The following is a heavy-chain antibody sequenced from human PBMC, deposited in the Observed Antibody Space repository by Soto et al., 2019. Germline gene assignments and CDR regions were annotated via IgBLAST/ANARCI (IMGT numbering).Heavy chain of an antibody. V-gene: IGHV4-31*03. CDR1: GGSITSGGSF. Sequence: QVHLQESGPGLVRPSQTLSLTCTVSGGSITSGGSFWSWIRQHPAKGPEWIAFIGYSGATSYNPSLASRVTISADTYKSQFSLNLRSATAADTAVYYCARGGASSKWFAPWGQGTLVTVSS. D-gene: IGHD2-15*01. CDR2: IGYSGAT. J-gene: IGHJ5*02. CDR3: ARGGASSKWFAP.